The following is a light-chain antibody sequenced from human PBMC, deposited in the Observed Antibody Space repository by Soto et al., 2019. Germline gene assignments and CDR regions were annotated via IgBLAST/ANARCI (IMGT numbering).Light chain of an antibody. J-gene: IGKJ5*01. V-gene: IGKV1-39*01. Sequence: DIQMTQSPSSLSASIGDSVIITCRASQDIGTYLNWYQHKPGKAPKHLIYAASSLQTGVPSRFNGSGSGTEFTLTIDSLQPEDFATYYCQQSYTTPRITFGQGTRLEIK. CDR1: QDIGTY. CDR2: AAS. CDR3: QQSYTTPRIT.